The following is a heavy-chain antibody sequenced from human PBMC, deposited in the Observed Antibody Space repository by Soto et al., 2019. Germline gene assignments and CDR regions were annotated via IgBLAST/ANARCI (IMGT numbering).Heavy chain of an antibody. CDR3: AKVLDAAGLDY. CDR2: ISGNGAGT. CDR1: GFTFSSYG. D-gene: IGHD6-13*01. V-gene: IGHV3-23*01. Sequence: GSLRLSCAASGFTFSSYGMSWVRQAPGKGLEWVSSISGNGAGTYYGDSVKGRFTISRDNSKNTLYLQMNSLRAEDTAVYYCAKVLDAAGLDYWGQGTMVTSPQ. J-gene: IGHJ4*02.